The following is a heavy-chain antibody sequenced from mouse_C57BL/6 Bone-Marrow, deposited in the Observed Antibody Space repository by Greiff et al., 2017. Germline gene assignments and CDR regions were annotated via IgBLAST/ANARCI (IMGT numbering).Heavy chain of an antibody. J-gene: IGHJ4*01. CDR3: ARRGPYYSNYDAMDY. D-gene: IGHD2-5*01. V-gene: IGHV1-26*01. Sequence: EVQLQQSGPELVKPGASVKISCKASGYTFTDYYMNWVKQSHGKSLEWIGDINPNNGGTSYNQKFKGKATLTVDKSSSTAYMELRSLTSEDSAVYYCARRGPYYSNYDAMDYWGQGTSVTVSS. CDR2: INPNNGGT. CDR1: GYTFTDYY.